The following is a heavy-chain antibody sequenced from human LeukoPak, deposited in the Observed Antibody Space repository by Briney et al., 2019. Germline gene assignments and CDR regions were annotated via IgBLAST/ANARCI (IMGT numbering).Heavy chain of an antibody. CDR2: IKQDGSEK. J-gene: IGHJ4*02. CDR3: ARGHYYDSSGYFDY. CDR1: GFTFSSYW. V-gene: IGHV3-7*03. Sequence: GGSLRLSCAASGFTFSSYWMTWVRQAPGKGLEWVANIKQDGSEKYYVDSVKGRFAISRDNSKNTLYLQMNSLRAEDTAVYYCARGHYYDSSGYFDYWGQGTLVTVSS. D-gene: IGHD3-22*01.